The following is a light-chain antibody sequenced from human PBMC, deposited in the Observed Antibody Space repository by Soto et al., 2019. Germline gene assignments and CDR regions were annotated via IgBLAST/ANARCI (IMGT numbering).Light chain of an antibody. CDR1: QGILSW. Sequence: DIQMTQSPSTLSASVGDRVTITCRASQGILSWLAWYQQKPGKVPNLLIYKASYLESGVPSRFSGSGSGTEITLTMSNLQPDNFATYYCQQYNNYPCACGQGTKLEIK. CDR3: QQYNNYPCA. V-gene: IGKV1-5*03. CDR2: KAS. J-gene: IGKJ2*02.